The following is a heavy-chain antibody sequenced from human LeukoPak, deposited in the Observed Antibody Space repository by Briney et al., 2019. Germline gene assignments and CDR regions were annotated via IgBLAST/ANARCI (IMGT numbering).Heavy chain of an antibody. CDR2: ISYDGSNK. V-gene: IGHV3-30-3*01. CDR3: ARDIGIAAAGHFDY. D-gene: IGHD6-13*01. CDR1: GFTFSSYA. J-gene: IGHJ4*02. Sequence: GGSLRLSCAASGFTFSSYAMHWLRQAPGKGLEWVAVISYDGSNKYYADSVKGRFTISRDNSKNTLYLQMNSLRAEDTAVYYCARDIGIAAAGHFDYWGQGTLVTVSS.